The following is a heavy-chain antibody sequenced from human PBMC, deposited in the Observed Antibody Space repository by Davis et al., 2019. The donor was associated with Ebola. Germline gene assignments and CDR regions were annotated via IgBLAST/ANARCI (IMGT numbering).Heavy chain of an antibody. CDR2: IYYSGST. D-gene: IGHD6-13*01. J-gene: IGHJ5*02. V-gene: IGHV4-59*08. CDR1: GGSISSYY. CDR3: ARSFARRSSSWYAVRNNWFDP. Sequence: PSETLSLTCTVSGGSISSYYWSWIRQPPGKGLEWIGYIYYSGSTNYNPSLKSRVTISVDTSKNQFSLKLSSVTAADTAVYYCARSFARRSSSWYAVRNNWFDPWGQGTLVTVSS.